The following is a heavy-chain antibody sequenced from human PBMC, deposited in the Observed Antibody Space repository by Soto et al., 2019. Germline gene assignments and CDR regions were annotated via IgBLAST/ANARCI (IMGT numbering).Heavy chain of an antibody. D-gene: IGHD6-13*01. CDR1: GFTFSSYA. V-gene: IGHV3-23*01. CDR2: ISGSGGST. CDR3: ARRGPGTYFDY. J-gene: IGHJ4*02. Sequence: EVQLLDSGGGLAQPGGSLRLSCAASGFTFSSYAMNWVRQAPGKGLEWVSVISGSGGSTYYADSVKGRFTISRDNSKNTLYLQMNSLRAGDTAVYYCARRGPGTYFDYWGQGTLVTVSS.